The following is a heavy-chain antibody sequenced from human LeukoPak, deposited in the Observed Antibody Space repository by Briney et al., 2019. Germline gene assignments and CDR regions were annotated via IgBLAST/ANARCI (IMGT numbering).Heavy chain of an antibody. V-gene: IGHV3-21*01. J-gene: IGHJ3*02. CDR2: ISSSSSYI. D-gene: IGHD1-1*01. CDR1: GFTFSDYS. CDR3: ARERGGGQLERRIPAAFDI. Sequence: TGGSLRLSCAASGFTFSDYSINWVRQAPGKGLEWVPSISSSSSYIYYADSVKGRFTISRDNAKNSLYLQMNSLRAEDTAVYYCARERGGGQLERRIPAAFDIWGQGTMVTVSS.